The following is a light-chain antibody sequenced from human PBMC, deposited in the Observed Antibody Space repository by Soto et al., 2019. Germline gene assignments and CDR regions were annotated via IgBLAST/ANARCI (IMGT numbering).Light chain of an antibody. J-gene: IGLJ2*01. CDR2: EVS. V-gene: IGLV2-23*02. CDR1: SSDVGTYNF. CDR3: SSHAAGLVL. Sequence: QSALTQPASVSGSPGQSITISCTGTSSDVGTYNFVSWYQQHPGQAPKLMIYEVSERPSGISNRFSGSKSGNTASLTISGLQAEDEADYYCSSHAAGLVLFGGGTKLTVL.